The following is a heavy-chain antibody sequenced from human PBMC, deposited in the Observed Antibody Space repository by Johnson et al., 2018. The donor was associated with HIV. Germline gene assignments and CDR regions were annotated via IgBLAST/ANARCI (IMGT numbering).Heavy chain of an antibody. D-gene: IGHD1-1*01. V-gene: IGHV3-33*03. J-gene: IGHJ3*02. CDR1: GFTFSSYG. Sequence: QVQLVESGGGVVQPGRSLRLSCAASGFTFSSYGMHWVRQAPGKGLEWVAVIWYDGSNKYYADSVKGRFTISRDNAKNSLYLQMNSLRAEDTAVYYCASPERPTGTQEEAFDIWGQGTMVIVSS. CDR3: ASPERPTGTQEEAFDI. CDR2: IWYDGSNK.